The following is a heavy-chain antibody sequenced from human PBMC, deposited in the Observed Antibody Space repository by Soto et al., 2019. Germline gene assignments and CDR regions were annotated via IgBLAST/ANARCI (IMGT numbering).Heavy chain of an antibody. J-gene: IGHJ4*02. CDR2: IHYTGST. CDR1: GASISSGDYY. Sequence: SETLSLTCTVSGASISSGDYYWSWIRQHPGKGLEWIAYIHYTGSTYYNPSLKSRVTISVDTSKNQFSLKLNSVTAADTAVYYCAAEVGFGPLFDYWGQGTLVTVSS. V-gene: IGHV4-31*03. CDR3: AAEVGFGPLFDY. D-gene: IGHD3-3*01.